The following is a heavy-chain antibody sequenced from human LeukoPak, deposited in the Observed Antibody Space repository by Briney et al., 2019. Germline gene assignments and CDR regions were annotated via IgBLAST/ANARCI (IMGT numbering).Heavy chain of an antibody. V-gene: IGHV3-21*01. D-gene: IGHD3-22*01. CDR3: ARGYYYDSSGFPHFYGMDV. Sequence: GGSLRLSCAASGFTFSSYGMHWVRQAPGKGLEWVSSISSSSSYIYYSDSVKGRSTISRDNEKNSLCLQMNKLRAEDTDVYYCARGYYYDSSGFPHFYGMDVWGQGTTVTVPS. CDR1: GFTFSSYG. J-gene: IGHJ6*02. CDR2: ISSSSSYI.